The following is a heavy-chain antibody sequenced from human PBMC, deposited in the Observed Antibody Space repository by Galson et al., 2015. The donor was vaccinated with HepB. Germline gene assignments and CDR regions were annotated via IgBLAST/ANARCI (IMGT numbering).Heavy chain of an antibody. J-gene: IGHJ5*02. V-gene: IGHV4-4*02. CDR1: GGSISSSNW. Sequence: TLSLTCAVSGGSISSSNWWSWVRQPPGKGLEWIGEIYHSGSTNYNPSLKSRVTISVDKSKNQFSLKLSSVTAADTAVYYCARITQGGWFGELLYQNNWFDPWGQGTLVTVSS. CDR2: IYHSGST. D-gene: IGHD3-10*01. CDR3: ARITQGGWFGELLYQNNWFDP.